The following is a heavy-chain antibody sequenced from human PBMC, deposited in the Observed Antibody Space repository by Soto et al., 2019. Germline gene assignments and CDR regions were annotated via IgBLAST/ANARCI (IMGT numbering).Heavy chain of an antibody. V-gene: IGHV6-1*01. D-gene: IGHD1-26*01. Sequence: SQTLSLTCAISGDSVSSNCVGWNWIRQSPSRGLELLGRTYYRPKWYNEYAVSVQSGETINPDTSKNQSSLELNFVTAEDTPVYYCARVGRYYCDYWGQGTRVTVSS. CDR2: TYYRPKWYN. J-gene: IGHJ4*02. CDR1: GDSVSSNCVG. CDR3: ARVGRYYCDY.